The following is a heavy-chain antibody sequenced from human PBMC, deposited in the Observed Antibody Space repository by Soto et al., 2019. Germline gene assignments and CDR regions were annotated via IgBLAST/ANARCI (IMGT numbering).Heavy chain of an antibody. Sequence: QVQLVQSGAEVKKPGSSVKVSCKASGGTFSSYAISWVRQAPGQGLEWMGGIIPIFGTADYAQKFQGRVTITADDSTSTAYMELSSLRSEDTAVYYCARHPVSGSYAYSYGMDVWGQGTTVTVSS. CDR2: IIPIFGTA. CDR3: ARHPVSGSYAYSYGMDV. V-gene: IGHV1-69*12. D-gene: IGHD1-26*01. J-gene: IGHJ6*02. CDR1: GGTFSSYA.